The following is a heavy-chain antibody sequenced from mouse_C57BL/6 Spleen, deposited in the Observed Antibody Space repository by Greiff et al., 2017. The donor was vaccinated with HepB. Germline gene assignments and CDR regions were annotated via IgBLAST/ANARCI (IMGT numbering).Heavy chain of an antibody. CDR1: GYAFSSSW. V-gene: IGHV1-82*01. CDR3: ARSAGPYYFDY. J-gene: IGHJ2*01. D-gene: IGHD1-2*01. Sequence: VKLQESGPELVKPGASVKISCKASGYAFSSSWMNWVKQRPGKGLEWIGRIYPGDGDTNYNGKFKGKATLTADKSSSTAYMQLSSLTSEDSAVYFCARSAGPYYFDYWGQGTTLTVSS. CDR2: IYPGDGDT.